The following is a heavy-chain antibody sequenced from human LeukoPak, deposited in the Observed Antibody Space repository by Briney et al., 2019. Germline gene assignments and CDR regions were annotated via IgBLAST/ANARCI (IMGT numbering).Heavy chain of an antibody. CDR3: ARAVDYDSSGYYRILYYYYGMDV. CDR1: GFTFSSYG. CDR2: IWYDGSNK. J-gene: IGHJ6*02. V-gene: IGHV3-33*01. D-gene: IGHD3-22*01. Sequence: GSLRLSCAASGFTFSSYGMHWVRQAPGKGLEWVAVIWYDGSNKYYADSVKGRFTISRDNSKNTLYLQMNSLRAEDTAVYYCARAVDYDSSGYYRILYYYYGMDVWGQGTTVTVSS.